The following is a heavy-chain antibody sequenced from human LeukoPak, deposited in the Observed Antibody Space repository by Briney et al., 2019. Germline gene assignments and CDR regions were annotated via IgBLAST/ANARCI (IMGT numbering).Heavy chain of an antibody. V-gene: IGHV3-23*01. CDR3: AKDPPRTYDSSGSPPDDAFDI. J-gene: IGHJ3*02. CDR1: GFTFSSYA. Sequence: GGSLRLSCAASGFTFSSYAMSWVRQAPGKGPEWVSAISGSGGSTYYADSVKGRFTISRDNSKNTLYLQMNSLRAEDTAVYYCAKDPPRTYDSSGSPPDDAFDIWGQGTMVTVSS. CDR2: ISGSGGST. D-gene: IGHD3-22*01.